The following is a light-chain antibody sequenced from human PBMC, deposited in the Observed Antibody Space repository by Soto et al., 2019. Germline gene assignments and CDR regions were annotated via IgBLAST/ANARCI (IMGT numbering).Light chain of an antibody. CDR2: KAS. Sequence: IKMYDSQSPRCASIRQTHIKTCRASRNIGSWLAWYQQKAGKAPNLLIYKASTLETGVPSRFSGSASGTGFTVTISRLQPDDFATDSCQLQAHYPITLGGRTKVDIK. V-gene: IGKV1-5*03. CDR3: QLQAHYPIT. CDR1: RNIGSW. J-gene: IGKJ4*01.